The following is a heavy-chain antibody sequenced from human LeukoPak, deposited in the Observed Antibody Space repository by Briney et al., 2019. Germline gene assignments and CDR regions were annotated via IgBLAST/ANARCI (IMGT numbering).Heavy chain of an antibody. D-gene: IGHD3-10*01. CDR3: AAPYGSGSSNYYSYCMDV. Sequence: GASVKVSCKASGYTFTSYGISWVRQAPGQGLEWMGWISAYNGNTNYAQKLQGRVTMTTDTSTSTAYMELRSLRSDDTAVYYCAAPYGSGSSNYYSYCMDVWGQGTTVTVSS. CDR1: GYTFTSYG. J-gene: IGHJ6*02. V-gene: IGHV1-18*01. CDR2: ISAYNGNT.